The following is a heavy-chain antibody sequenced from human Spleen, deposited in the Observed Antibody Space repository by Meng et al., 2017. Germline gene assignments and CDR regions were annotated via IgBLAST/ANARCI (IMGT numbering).Heavy chain of an antibody. V-gene: IGHV3-30*04. Sequence: GGSLRLSCAASGFTFSSYAMNWVRQAPGKGLEWVAVISYDGSNKYYADSVKGRFTISRDDSKSTLYLQMSGLRIDDTGVYYCTWDDKAVSDYWGQGTLVTVSS. J-gene: IGHJ4*02. CDR3: TWDDKAVSDY. CDR1: GFTFSSYA. CDR2: ISYDGSNK. D-gene: IGHD2-15*01.